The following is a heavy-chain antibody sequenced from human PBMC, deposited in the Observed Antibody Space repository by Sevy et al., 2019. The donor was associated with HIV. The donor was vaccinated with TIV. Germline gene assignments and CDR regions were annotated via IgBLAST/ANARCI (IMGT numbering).Heavy chain of an antibody. CDR3: AKARPRPSIIVVVPAASYGMDV. J-gene: IGHJ6*02. V-gene: IGHV3-23*01. CDR1: GFTFSSYA. D-gene: IGHD2-2*01. Sequence: GGSLRLSCAASGFTFSSYAMSWVRQAPGKGLEWVSAISGSGGSTYYTDSVKGRFTISRDNTKNTLYLQMNSLRAEDKAVYYCAKARPRPSIIVVVPAASYGMDVWGQGTTVTVSS. CDR2: ISGSGGST.